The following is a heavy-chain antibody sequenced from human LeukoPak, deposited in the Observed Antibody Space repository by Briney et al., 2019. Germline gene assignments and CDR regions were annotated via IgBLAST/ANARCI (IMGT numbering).Heavy chain of an antibody. CDR2: IWYDGSNK. J-gene: IGHJ4*02. Sequence: GGSLRLSCAASGFTFSSYGMHWVRQAPGKGLEWVAVIWYDGSNKYYADSVKGRFTISRDNSKNTLYLQMNSLRAEDTAVYYCARQAMVRGVYRAPFDYWGQGTLVTVSS. CDR1: GFTFSSYG. D-gene: IGHD3-10*01. V-gene: IGHV3-33*01. CDR3: ARQAMVRGVYRAPFDY.